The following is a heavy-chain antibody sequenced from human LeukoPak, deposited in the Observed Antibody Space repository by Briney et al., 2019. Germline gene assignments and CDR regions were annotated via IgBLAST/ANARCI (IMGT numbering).Heavy chain of an antibody. Sequence: SAKVSCKASGYTFTSYGISWVRQAPGQGLEWMGRIIPILGIANYAQKFQGRVTITADKSTSTAYMELSSLRSEDTAVYYCARDPRYYDSSGRHDALDIWGQGTMVTVSS. CDR1: GYTFTSYG. V-gene: IGHV1-69*04. J-gene: IGHJ3*02. CDR2: IIPILGIA. CDR3: ARDPRYYDSSGRHDALDI. D-gene: IGHD3-22*01.